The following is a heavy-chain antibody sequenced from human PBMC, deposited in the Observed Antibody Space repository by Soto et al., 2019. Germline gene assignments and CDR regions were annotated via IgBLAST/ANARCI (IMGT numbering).Heavy chain of an antibody. Sequence: VQLVQSGGEVKQPGASVKVSCRASGYSFSNYGITWVRQAPGQGLEWMGWISGYNSNTNYAQKFEGRVRMTKDTTRSTAYLEGRSLRFDDTAVYYCGRERQWEPVPYWGQGTAVTVSS. CDR3: GRERQWEPVPY. J-gene: IGHJ4*02. V-gene: IGHV1-18*01. CDR2: ISGYNSNT. D-gene: IGHD1-26*01. CDR1: GYSFSNYG.